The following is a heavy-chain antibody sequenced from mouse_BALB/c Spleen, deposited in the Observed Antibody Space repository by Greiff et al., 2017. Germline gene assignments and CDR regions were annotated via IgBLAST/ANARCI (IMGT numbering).Heavy chain of an antibody. D-gene: IGHD4-1*01. V-gene: IGHV1-31*01. J-gene: IGHJ2*01. CDR1: GYSFTGYY. Sequence: VQLQQSGPELVKPGASVKISCKASGYSFTGYYMHWVKQSHVKSLEWIGRINPYNGATSYNQNFKDKASLTVDKSSSTAYMELHSLTSEDSAVYYCARGGLTFDYWGQGTTLTVSS. CDR3: ARGGLTFDY. CDR2: INPYNGAT.